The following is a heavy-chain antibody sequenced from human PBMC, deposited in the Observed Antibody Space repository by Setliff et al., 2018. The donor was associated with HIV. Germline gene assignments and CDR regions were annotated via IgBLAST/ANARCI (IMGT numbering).Heavy chain of an antibody. CDR2: IYYSGST. D-gene: IGHD3-3*01. V-gene: IGHV4-59*11. Sequence: SETLSLTCTVSGGSISSHYWSWIRQPPGKGLEWIGYIYYSGSTNYNPSLKSRVTISVDTSKNQFSLKLSSVTAADTAVYYCARDRGRGYDLALFNWFDPWGQGTLITVSS. CDR3: ARDRGRGYDLALFNWFDP. J-gene: IGHJ5*02. CDR1: GGSISSHY.